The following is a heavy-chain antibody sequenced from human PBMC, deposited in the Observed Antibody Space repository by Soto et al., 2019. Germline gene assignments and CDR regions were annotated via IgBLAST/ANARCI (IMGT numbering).Heavy chain of an antibody. CDR3: AKDLLPNTVTTSGS. CDR2: ISSDGNNK. V-gene: IGHV3-30*18. J-gene: IGHJ5*02. CDR1: GFTFDSHG. Sequence: QVQLVESGGGAVQPGRSLRLSCAASGFTFDSHGMHWVRQAPGKGLEWVAVISSDGNNKYYADSVEGRFTISRDNFNNILYLQMSSLRAEDTAVYYFAKDLLPNTVTTSGSWGQGTLVTVSS. D-gene: IGHD4-17*01.